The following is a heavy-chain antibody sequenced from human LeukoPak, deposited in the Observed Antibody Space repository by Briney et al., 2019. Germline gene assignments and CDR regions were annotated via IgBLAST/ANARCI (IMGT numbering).Heavy chain of an antibody. V-gene: IGHV4-4*02. CDR2: VYHSGST. CDR3: AGLGGPAAMGEYFHH. Sequence: PSETLSLTCAVSGGSINTNNWWSWVRQPPEKGLEWIGDVYHSGSTNYNPSLKSRVTILVDKSKNHFSLKLSSVTAADTAVYYCAGLGGPAAMGEYFHHWGQGTLVTVSS. CDR1: GGSINTNNW. J-gene: IGHJ1*01. D-gene: IGHD2-2*01.